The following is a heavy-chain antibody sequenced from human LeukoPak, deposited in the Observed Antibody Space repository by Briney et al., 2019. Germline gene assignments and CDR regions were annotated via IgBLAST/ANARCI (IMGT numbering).Heavy chain of an antibody. CDR2: MSPNSENT. Sequence: GASVKVSCKASGGTFSSYAISWVRQASGQGLEWLGWMSPNSENTGYAQQFQGRVTMTRDIFTTTAYMELASLTYEDTALYYCARSGDDSGDFTYWGQGTLVTVSS. V-gene: IGHV1-8*02. CDR3: ARSGDDSGDFTY. J-gene: IGHJ4*02. CDR1: GGTFSSYA. D-gene: IGHD4-17*01.